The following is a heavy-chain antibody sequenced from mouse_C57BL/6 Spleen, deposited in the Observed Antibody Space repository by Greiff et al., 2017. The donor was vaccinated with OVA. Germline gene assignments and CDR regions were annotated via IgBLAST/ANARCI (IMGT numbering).Heavy chain of an antibody. CDR2: INPYNGGT. V-gene: IGHV1-19*01. CDR1: GYTFTDYY. CDR3: AYGNYDY. J-gene: IGHJ2*01. Sequence: DVQLQESGPVLVKPGASVKMSCKASGYTFTDYYMNWVKQSHGKSLEWIGVINPYNGGTSYNQKFKGKATLTVDKSSSTAYMELNSLTSEDSAVYYCAYGNYDYWGQGTTLTVSS. D-gene: IGHD2-10*02.